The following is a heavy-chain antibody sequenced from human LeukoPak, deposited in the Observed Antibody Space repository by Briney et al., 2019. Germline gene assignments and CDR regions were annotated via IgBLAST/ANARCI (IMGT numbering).Heavy chain of an antibody. V-gene: IGHV2-5*01. D-gene: IGHD2-2*01. Sequence: ESGPTLVKPTQTLTVTCTFSGFSLSTSGVAMGWIRQSPGKALEWLALIYWNNDKRYSPSLKSRLTITKDTSKSQVVLTMTDMDPVDTATYYCAHREAKCSSNDGHAFDIWGQGTMVTVSS. J-gene: IGHJ3*02. CDR2: IYWNNDK. CDR3: AHREAKCSSNDGHAFDI. CDR1: GFSLSTSGVA.